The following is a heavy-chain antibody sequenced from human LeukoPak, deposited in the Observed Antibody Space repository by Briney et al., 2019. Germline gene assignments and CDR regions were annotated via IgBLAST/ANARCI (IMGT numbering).Heavy chain of an antibody. Sequence: SETLSLTCAVYGGSFSGYYWSWIRQPPGKGLEWIGEINHSGSTNYNPSLKSRVTISVDTSKNQFSLKPSSVTAADTAVYYCATTNRIAGATYYFDYWGQGTLVTVSS. CDR3: ATTNRIAGATYYFDY. D-gene: IGHD1-26*01. V-gene: IGHV4-34*01. J-gene: IGHJ4*02. CDR1: GGSFSGYY. CDR2: INHSGST.